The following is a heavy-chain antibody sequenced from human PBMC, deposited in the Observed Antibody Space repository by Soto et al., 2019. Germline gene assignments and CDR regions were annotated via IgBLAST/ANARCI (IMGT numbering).Heavy chain of an antibody. CDR1: GGTLSSHA. CDR2: IIPIFGTA. J-gene: IGHJ5*02. Sequence: SSVKGSCKASGGTLSSHAISWGRQAPGQGLEWMGGIIPIFGTANYAQKFQGRVTITADASTSTAYMELSSLRSEDTAVYYWARVVPGAEAWLAPWGQGNLVTV. D-gene: IGHD2-2*01. V-gene: IGHV1-69*13. CDR3: ARVVPGAEAWLAP.